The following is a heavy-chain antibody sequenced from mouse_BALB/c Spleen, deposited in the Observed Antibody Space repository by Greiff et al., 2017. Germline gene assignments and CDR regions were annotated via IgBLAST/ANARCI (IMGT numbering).Heavy chain of an antibody. J-gene: IGHJ4*01. Sequence: VQLKESGPELVKPGASVKMSCKASGYTFTSYVMHWVKQKPGQGLEWIGYINPYNDGTKYNEKFKGKATLTSDKSSSTAYMELSSLTSEDSAVYYCARVMIYYAMDYWGQGTSVTVSS. CDR3: ARVMIYYAMDY. V-gene: IGHV1-14*01. CDR2: INPYNDGT. D-gene: IGHD2-3*01. CDR1: GYTFTSYV.